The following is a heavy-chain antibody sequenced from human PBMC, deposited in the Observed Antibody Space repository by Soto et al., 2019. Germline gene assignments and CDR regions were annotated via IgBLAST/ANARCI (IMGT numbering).Heavy chain of an antibody. D-gene: IGHD3-22*01. J-gene: IGHJ5*02. V-gene: IGHV4-39*01. CDR2: ISYSGST. CDR1: GGSISSSSYS. Sequence: SETLSLTCTVSGGSISSSSYSWGWIRQPPGKGLEWIGCISYSGSTYYNPSLKSRVTISVDTSKNQFSLKLSSVSAADTAMYYCSRSNDSSPNCFDPWGQGTLVTVSS. CDR3: SRSNDSSPNCFDP.